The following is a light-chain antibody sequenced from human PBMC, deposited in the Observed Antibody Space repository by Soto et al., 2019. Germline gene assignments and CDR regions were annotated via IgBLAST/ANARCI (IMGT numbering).Light chain of an antibody. CDR2: GAS. V-gene: IGKV3-20*01. CDR1: QSVTSSH. CDR3: LLYFSPDRYT. J-gene: IGKJ2*01. Sequence: EIVLTQTPGTLSLSPGERATLFCGASQSVTSSHLAWYQQKPGQAPRLLIYGASTRATGIPDRFSGSGSDTDFSLTIRRLDPEDFAMYYCLLYFSPDRYTFGPGTKVQIK.